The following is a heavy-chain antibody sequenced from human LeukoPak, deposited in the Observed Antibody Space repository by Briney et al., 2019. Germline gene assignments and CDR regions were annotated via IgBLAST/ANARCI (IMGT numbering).Heavy chain of an antibody. J-gene: IGHJ3*02. CDR2: INPNSGGT. CDR3: ARLGSSDI. Sequence: ASVKVSCKASVNTLTDYYMHWVRQAPGKGLEWVAGINPNSGGTNYAQNFQGRVSLTRDTSSDTAYMELSSLRSEDTAVYYCARLGSSDICGQGKMVTVSS. D-gene: IGHD3-16*01. V-gene: IGHV1-2*02. CDR1: VNTLTDYY.